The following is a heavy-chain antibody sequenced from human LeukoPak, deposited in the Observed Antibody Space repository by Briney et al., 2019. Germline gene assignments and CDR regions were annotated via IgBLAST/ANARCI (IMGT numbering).Heavy chain of an antibody. CDR2: IYYSGST. D-gene: IGHD3-22*01. J-gene: IGHJ4*02. Sequence: SETLSLTCTVSGGFISSSSYYWGWIRQPPGKGLEWIGSIYYSGSTYYNPSLKSRVTISVDTSKNQFSLKLSSVTAADTAVYYCARDPYYDSSGNRLDYWGQGTLVTVSS. V-gene: IGHV4-39*07. CDR1: GGFISSSSYY. CDR3: ARDPYYDSSGNRLDY.